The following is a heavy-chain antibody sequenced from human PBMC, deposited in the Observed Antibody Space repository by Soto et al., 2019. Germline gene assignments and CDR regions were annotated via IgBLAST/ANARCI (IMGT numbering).Heavy chain of an antibody. CDR2: MSSDGSKI. V-gene: IGHV3-30*18. CDR3: AKDEGVGGTLGLFDY. CDR1: GFDFTYYA. J-gene: IGHJ4*02. Sequence: QVQLVESGGGAVQPGESLRLSCVASGFDFTYYAMHWVRQAPGKGLESVAVMSSDGSKIHHTDSVKGRFTISRDNSKNTLCLQMNSLRKEDTAVYFCAKDEGVGGTLGLFDYWGQGTLVSVSS. D-gene: IGHD1-26*01.